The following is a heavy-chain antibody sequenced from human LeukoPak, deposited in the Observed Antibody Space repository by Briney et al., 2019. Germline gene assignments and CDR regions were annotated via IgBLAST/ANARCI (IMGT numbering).Heavy chain of an antibody. D-gene: IGHD2-2*01. CDR1: GGSFSGYY. Sequence: SETLSLTCAVYGGSFSGYYWSWIRQPPGKGLEWIGEINHSGSTNYNPSLKSRVTISVDTSKNQFSLKLSSVTAADTAVYYCARGRGYCSSTSCSRWAMGDYMDVWGKGTTVTVSS. J-gene: IGHJ6*03. V-gene: IGHV4-34*01. CDR3: ARGRGYCSSTSCSRWAMGDYMDV. CDR2: INHSGST.